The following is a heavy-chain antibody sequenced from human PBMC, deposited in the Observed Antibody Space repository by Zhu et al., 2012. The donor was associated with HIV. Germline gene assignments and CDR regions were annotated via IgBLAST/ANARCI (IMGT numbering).Heavy chain of an antibody. V-gene: IGHV4-30-4*08. CDR1: GGSISSTNHL. CDR3: AREVITAIDSDGFDL. J-gene: IGHJ3*01. CDR2: IYYSGSA. D-gene: IGHD6-13*01. Sequence: QVQLQESGPGLVKPSQTLSLTCNVSGGSISSTNHLWSWIRQPPGKGLEWIGYIYYSGSAYYNPSLKSRVIISVDTSKNQFSLKLSSVTATDTAVYYCAREVITAIDSDGFDLWGQGQWSPSLQ.